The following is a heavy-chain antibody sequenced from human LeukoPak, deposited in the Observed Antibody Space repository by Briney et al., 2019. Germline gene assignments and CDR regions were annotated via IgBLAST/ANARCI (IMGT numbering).Heavy chain of an antibody. Sequence: GASVKVSCKSSGYTFIDHYMHWVRQAPGQGLEWMGWINPKSGDTNYPQKFQGRVTMTRDTSISTVYMELSSLTSDDTALYYCATEGQYYSYLDAWGKGTTVIVSS. CDR1: GYTFIDHY. CDR3: ATEGQYYSYLDA. D-gene: IGHD4-11*01. J-gene: IGHJ6*03. CDR2: INPKSGDT. V-gene: IGHV1-2*02.